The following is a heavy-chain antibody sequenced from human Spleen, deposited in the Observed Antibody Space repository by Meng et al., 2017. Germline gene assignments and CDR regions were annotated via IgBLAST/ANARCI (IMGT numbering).Heavy chain of an antibody. Sequence: SETLSLTCAVYGGSFSGYYWSWIRQPPGKGLEWLGDITQSAGSNYSPSLRGRLTISIDTSKSQFSLKLNSVTAADTAVYYCATGGFNYYFDYWGQGALVTVSS. V-gene: IGHV4-34*01. J-gene: IGHJ4*02. D-gene: IGHD2-8*02. CDR2: ITQSAGS. CDR3: ATGGFNYYFDY. CDR1: GGSFSGYY.